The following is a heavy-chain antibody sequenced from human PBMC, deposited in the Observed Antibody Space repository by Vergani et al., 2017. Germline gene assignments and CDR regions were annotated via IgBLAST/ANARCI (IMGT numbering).Heavy chain of an antibody. D-gene: IGHD5-12*01. CDR3: ARLKQLRAGYYYYYMDG. Sequence: QVQLQQWGAGLLKPSETLSLTCAVYGGSFSGYYWSWIRQPPGKGLEWIGEINHSGSTNYNPSLKSRVTISVDTSKNQFSLKLSSVTAADTAVYYCARLKQLRAGYYYYYMDGWGKGTTVTVSS. J-gene: IGHJ6*03. CDR1: GGSFSGYY. V-gene: IGHV4-34*01. CDR2: INHSGST.